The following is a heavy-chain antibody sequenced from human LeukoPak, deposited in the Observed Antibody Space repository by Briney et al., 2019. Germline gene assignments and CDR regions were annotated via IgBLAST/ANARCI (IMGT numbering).Heavy chain of an antibody. CDR3: ARGGWGYYGSGSFDY. CDR1: GYSFTSYW. Sequence: GESLKISCKGSGYSFTSYWIGWVRQMPGKGLEWMGIIYPGDSDTRYSPSFQGQVTISADKSIITAYLQWSSLKASATAMYYCARGGWGYYGSGSFDYWGQGTLVTVSS. CDR2: IYPGDSDT. D-gene: IGHD3-10*01. V-gene: IGHV5-51*01. J-gene: IGHJ4*02.